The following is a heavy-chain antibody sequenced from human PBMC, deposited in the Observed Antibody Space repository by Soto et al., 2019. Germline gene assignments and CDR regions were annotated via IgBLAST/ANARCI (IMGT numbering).Heavy chain of an antibody. D-gene: IGHD6-13*01. CDR2: IWYDGINK. CDR3: AKDSAAAAGTFGGPVEFFDY. CDR1: GFTFSNYG. J-gene: IGHJ4*02. Sequence: GGSLRLSCAASGFTFSNYGMHWVRQAPGKGLEWVALIWYDGINKYYADSVKGRFTISRDNSKNSLYLQMNSLRTEDTALYYCAKDSAAAAGTFGGPVEFFDYWGQGTLVTVSS. V-gene: IGHV3-30*02.